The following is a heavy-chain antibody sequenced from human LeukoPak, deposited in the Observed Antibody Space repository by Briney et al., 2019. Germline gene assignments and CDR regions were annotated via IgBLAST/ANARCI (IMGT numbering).Heavy chain of an antibody. CDR3: ARDGNGVFDH. J-gene: IGHJ4*02. D-gene: IGHD1-26*01. CDR2: IYSGGDS. Sequence: SETLSLTCTVSGASIRRCAYYWPWIRQPPGKGLEWIGGIYSGGDSDHNPSLKSRITMSIDTSKNHFSLNVTYVTAADTAVYYCARDGNGVFDHWGQGILVTVSS. V-gene: IGHV4-39*02. CDR1: GASIRRCAYY.